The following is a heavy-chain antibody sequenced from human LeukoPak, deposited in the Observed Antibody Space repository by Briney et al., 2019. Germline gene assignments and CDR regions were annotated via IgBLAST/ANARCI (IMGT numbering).Heavy chain of an antibody. J-gene: IGHJ1*01. CDR1: GFTFSSYA. CDR2: ISGSGGST. V-gene: IGHV3-23*01. D-gene: IGHD3-9*01. Sequence: PGGSLRLSCAASGFTFSSYAMSWVRQAPGKGLEWVSAISGSGGSTYYADSVKGRFTISRDNSKNTLYLQMNILRAEDTAVYYCAKVVGLRYFDWLSIRDFQHWGQGTLVTVSS. CDR3: AKVVGLRYFDWLSIRDFQH.